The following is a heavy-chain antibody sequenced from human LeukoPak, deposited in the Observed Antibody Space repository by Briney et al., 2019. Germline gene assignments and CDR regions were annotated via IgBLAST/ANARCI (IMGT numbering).Heavy chain of an antibody. CDR3: ARVTMVRGAMEDYYYGMDV. V-gene: IGHV1-46*01. CDR1: GYTFTSYY. Sequence: ASVKVSCKASGYTFTSYYMHWVRQAPGQGLEWMGIINPSGGSTSHAQKLQGRVTMTTDTSTSTAYMELRSLRSDDTAVYYCARVTMVRGAMEDYYYGMDVWGQGTTVTVSS. CDR2: INPSGGST. J-gene: IGHJ6*02. D-gene: IGHD3-10*01.